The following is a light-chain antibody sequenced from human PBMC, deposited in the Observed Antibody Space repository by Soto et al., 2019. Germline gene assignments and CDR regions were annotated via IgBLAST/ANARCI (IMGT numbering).Light chain of an antibody. J-gene: IGLJ2*01. Sequence: QSALTQPPSASGSPGQSVTISCTGTSSDVGGYNYVSWYQQNPGKAPKLIIYEVTKRPSGVPDRFSGSKSGNTASLTVSGLQAEDEADYYCSSYGGSNNFVVFGGVTKLTVL. V-gene: IGLV2-8*01. CDR3: SSYGGSNNFVV. CDR2: EVT. CDR1: SSDVGGYNY.